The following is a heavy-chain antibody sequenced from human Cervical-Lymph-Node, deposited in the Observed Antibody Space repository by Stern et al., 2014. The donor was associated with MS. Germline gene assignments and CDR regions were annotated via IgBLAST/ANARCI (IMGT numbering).Heavy chain of an antibody. J-gene: IGHJ2*01. CDR3: ARGGQSYWYFDV. V-gene: IGHV4-39*02. CDR1: GGSISGSPYY. CDR2: IYYSGST. D-gene: IGHD1-26*01. Sequence: QVQLQESGPGLVKPSETLSLTCTVSGGSISGSPYYWGWIRQPPGKGLEWIGSIYYSGSTYYNPSLKSRVTMSVDTPKTHFPRKVTSVTAADTAVYYCARGGQSYWYFDVWGRGTLVTVSS.